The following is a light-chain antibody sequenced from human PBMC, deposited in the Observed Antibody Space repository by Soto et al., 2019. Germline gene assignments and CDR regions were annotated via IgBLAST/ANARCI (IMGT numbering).Light chain of an antibody. CDR2: WAS. Sequence: DIGMTQSPDSLAVSLGETATINCKSSQSVLYNSNKKNYLAWYQQYPGQPPKLLMYWASTRQSGVPERFSASGSATDFTLTISSLQAEDVAVYYCQQRSNWPLTFGGGTKVEIK. CDR1: QSVLYNSNKKNY. CDR3: QQRSNWPLT. V-gene: IGKV4-1*01. J-gene: IGKJ4*01.